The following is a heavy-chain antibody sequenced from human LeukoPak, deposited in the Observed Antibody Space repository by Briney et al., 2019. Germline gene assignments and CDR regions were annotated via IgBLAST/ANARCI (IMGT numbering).Heavy chain of an antibody. CDR1: GFTFGSYG. D-gene: IGHD3-22*01. J-gene: IGHJ4*02. V-gene: IGHV3-30*02. CDR2: IRYDGSNK. CDR3: AKAWGGTMIVVVIDY. Sequence: PGGSLRLSCAASGFTFGSYGMHWVRQAPGKGLEWVAFIRYDGSNKYYADSVKGRFTISRDNSKNTLYLQMNSLRAEDTAVYYCAKAWGGTMIVVVIDYWGQGTLVTVSS.